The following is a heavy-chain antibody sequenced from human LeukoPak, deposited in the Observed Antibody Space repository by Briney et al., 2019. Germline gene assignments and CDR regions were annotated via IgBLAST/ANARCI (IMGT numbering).Heavy chain of an antibody. CDR2: IYYSKNT. V-gene: IGHV4-39*01. D-gene: IGHD5-18*01. CDR3: VSPRGFSYGYFDY. J-gene: IGHJ4*02. CDR1: GGSISSSSAY. Sequence: AESLSLTCTVSGGSISSSSAYWGWLRQPPGKGLEWIGSIYYSKNTYYNPSLKSRVPISADTSKNQFSLTLGSVSATDTAVYYCVSPRGFSYGYFDYWGEGTLVTVSS.